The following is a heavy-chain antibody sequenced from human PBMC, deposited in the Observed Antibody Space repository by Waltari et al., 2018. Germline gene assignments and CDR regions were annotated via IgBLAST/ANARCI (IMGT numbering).Heavy chain of an antibody. CDR1: GGSIINYY. CDR2: VYYTGST. CDR3: ARGEDRFDY. J-gene: IGHJ4*02. V-gene: IGHV4-59*01. Sequence: QVQLQESGPGLVTPSETLSLSCTVSGGSIINYYWSWIRQPPGQGLEWIGYVYYTGSTTYNPSLRSRVTISVDTSKYQFSLKVTSVTPADTAVYYCARGEDRFDYWGQGTLVTVSS.